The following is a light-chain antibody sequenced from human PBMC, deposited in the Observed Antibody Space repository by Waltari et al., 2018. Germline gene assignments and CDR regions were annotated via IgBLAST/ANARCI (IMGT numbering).Light chain of an antibody. J-gene: IGKJ1*01. Sequence: EIVLTQSPSTLSLSPGERATLSCLASQSVGRFLAWYQQKPGQAPRLLIYPASIRATGIPDRFSGSGSGTDFSLTISGLEPEDFAVYYCQQYVNLAVTFGQGTKVEIK. CDR3: QQYVNLAVT. V-gene: IGKV3-20*01. CDR2: PAS. CDR1: QSVGRF.